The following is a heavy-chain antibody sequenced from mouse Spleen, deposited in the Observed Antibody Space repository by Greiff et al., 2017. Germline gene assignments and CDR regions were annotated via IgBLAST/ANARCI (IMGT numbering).Heavy chain of an antibody. CDR3: ASPKLGRAFDY. Sequence: EVQLQQSGPVLVKPGASVKMSCKASGYTFTDYYMNWVKQSHGKSLEWIGVINPYNGGTSYNQKFKGKATLTVDKSSSTAYMELNSLTSEDSAVYYCASPKLGRAFDYWGQGTTLTVSS. J-gene: IGHJ2*01. CDR2: INPYNGGT. D-gene: IGHD4-1*01. CDR1: GYTFTDYY. V-gene: IGHV1-19*01.